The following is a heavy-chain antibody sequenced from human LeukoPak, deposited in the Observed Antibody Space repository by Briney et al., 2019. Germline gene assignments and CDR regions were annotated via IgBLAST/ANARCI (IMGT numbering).Heavy chain of an antibody. J-gene: IGHJ4*02. V-gene: IGHV1-69*13. D-gene: IGHD3-22*01. CDR2: IIPIFGTA. CDR1: GGTFSSYA. CDR3: ATGYYYDSSGYPYFDY. Sequence: GASVKVSCKASGGTFSSYAISWVRQAPGQGLEWMGGIIPIFGTANYAQKFRGRVTITADESTSTAYMELSSLRSEDTAVYYCATGYYYDSSGYPYFDYWGQGTLVTVSS.